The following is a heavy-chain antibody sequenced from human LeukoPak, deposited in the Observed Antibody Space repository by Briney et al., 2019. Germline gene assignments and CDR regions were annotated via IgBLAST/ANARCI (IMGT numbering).Heavy chain of an antibody. J-gene: IGHJ4*02. CDR3: AREFEATGFWALDY. CDR2: VNHDGGAT. D-gene: IGHD3-16*01. Sequence: PGGSLRLSCAASGFTFINYWMYWVRQVPGKGLVWVSRVNHDGGATNYADSVKGRFTISRDNAKNTLYLQMNSLRAEDTAVYYCAREFEATGFWALDYWGQGTLVTASS. CDR1: GFTFINYW. V-gene: IGHV3-74*01.